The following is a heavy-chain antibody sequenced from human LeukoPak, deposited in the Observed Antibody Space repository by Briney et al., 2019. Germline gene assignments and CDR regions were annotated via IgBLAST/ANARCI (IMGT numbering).Heavy chain of an antibody. CDR3: AGKYSSSWYNWFDP. CDR1: GYSISSGYY. V-gene: IGHV4-38-2*02. Sequence: ETLSLTCTVSGYSISSGYYWGWIRQPTGKGLEWIGSIYHSGSTYYNPSLKSRVTISVDTSKNQFSLKLSSVTAADTAVYYCAGKYSSSWYNWFDPWGQGTPVTVSS. J-gene: IGHJ5*02. CDR2: IYHSGST. D-gene: IGHD6-13*01.